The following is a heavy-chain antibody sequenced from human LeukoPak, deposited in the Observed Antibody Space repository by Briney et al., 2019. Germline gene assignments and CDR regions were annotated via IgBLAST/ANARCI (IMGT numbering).Heavy chain of an antibody. V-gene: IGHV3-7*03. J-gene: IGHJ3*02. CDR1: GFTFSSHW. CDR2: IKQDGSEQ. CDR3: ARDVPRVVVTAKGAFDI. D-gene: IGHD2-21*02. Sequence: PGGSLRLSCAASGFTFSSHWMTWARQAPGKGLEWVANIKQDGSEQYYVDSVKGRFTISRDNAKNSLYLQMNSLRAEDTAVYYCARDVPRVVVTAKGAFDIWGQGTMVTVSS.